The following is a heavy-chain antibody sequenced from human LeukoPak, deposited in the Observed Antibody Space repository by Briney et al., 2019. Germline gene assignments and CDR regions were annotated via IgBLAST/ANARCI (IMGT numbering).Heavy chain of an antibody. CDR1: GYTFTSYG. CDR2: ISAYNGNT. J-gene: IGHJ6*02. V-gene: IGHV1-18*01. Sequence: ASVKVSCKASGYTFTSYGISWVRQAPGQGLERMGWISAYNGNTNYAQKLQGRVTMTTVTSTSTAYMELRSLRSDDTAVYYCARTMTSEYCSGGSCFSFRWGDYYYGMDVWGQGTTVTVSS. D-gene: IGHD2-15*01. CDR3: ARTMTSEYCSGGSCFSFRWGDYYYGMDV.